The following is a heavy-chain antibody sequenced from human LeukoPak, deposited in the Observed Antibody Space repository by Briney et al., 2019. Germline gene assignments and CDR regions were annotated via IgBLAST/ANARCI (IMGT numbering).Heavy chain of an antibody. D-gene: IGHD2-2*01. CDR2: ISANNGET. CDR3: ARVPPSAHQLLSSDY. V-gene: IGHV1-18*04. Sequence: ASVKVSCKPSGYTFTNYGISWVRQAPGQGLEWMAWISANNGETRYAQNLQGRLTMTTDTSTSTAYMELRSLRPDDTAVYYCARVPPSAHQLLSSDYWGQGTQVTVSS. CDR1: GYTFTNYG. J-gene: IGHJ4*02.